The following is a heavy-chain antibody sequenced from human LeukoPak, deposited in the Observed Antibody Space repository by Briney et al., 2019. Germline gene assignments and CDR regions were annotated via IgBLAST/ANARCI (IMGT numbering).Heavy chain of an antibody. J-gene: IGHJ4*02. CDR3: ARAYDNSGIYPYLIDY. Sequence: ASVKVSCKASGYSSTVFYIHWVRQAPGQGLEWMGRVNPNSGGTNYAQKFQGRVTMTGDTSISTAYMELSRLGSDDTAVYYCARAYDNSGIYPYLIDYWGQGTLVTVSS. D-gene: IGHD3-22*01. CDR2: VNPNSGGT. CDR1: GYSSTVFY. V-gene: IGHV1-2*06.